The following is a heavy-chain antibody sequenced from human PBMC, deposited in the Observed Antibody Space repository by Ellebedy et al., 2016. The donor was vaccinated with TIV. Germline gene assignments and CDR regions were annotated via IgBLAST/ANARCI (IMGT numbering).Heavy chain of an antibody. V-gene: IGHV1-8*02. J-gene: IGHJ4*02. CDR3: ARGLMVRGVIALGY. CDR1: GYTFTGYY. Sequence: ASVKVSCXASGYTFTGYYMHWVRQATGQGLEWMGWMNPNSGNTGYAQKFQGRVTMTRNTSISTAYMELSSLRSEDTAVYYCARGLMVRGVIALGYWGQGTLVTVSS. CDR2: MNPNSGNT. D-gene: IGHD3-10*01.